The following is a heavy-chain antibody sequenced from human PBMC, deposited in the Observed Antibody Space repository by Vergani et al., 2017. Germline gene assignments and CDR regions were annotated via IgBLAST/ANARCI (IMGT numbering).Heavy chain of an antibody. D-gene: IGHD3-10*01. V-gene: IGHV3-7*01. J-gene: IGHJ4*02. Sequence: EVQLVESGGGLVKRGGSLRLSCAASGFTFSSYWMSWVRQAPGKGLEWVANIKQDGSEKYYVDSVKGRFTISRDNAKNSLYLQMNSLRAEDTAVYYCAXSRIYYGAGSPDYWGQGTLVTVSS. CDR2: IKQDGSEK. CDR1: GFTFSSYW. CDR3: AXSRIYYGAGSPDY.